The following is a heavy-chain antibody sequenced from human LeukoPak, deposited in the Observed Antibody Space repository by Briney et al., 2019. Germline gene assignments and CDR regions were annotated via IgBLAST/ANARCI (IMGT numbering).Heavy chain of an antibody. CDR2: ISSSSSTI. D-gene: IGHD3-22*01. CDR1: GFTFSSYS. Sequence: GGSLRLSCAASGFTFSSYSMNWVRQAPGKGLEWVSYISSSSSTIYYADSVKCRFTISRDNAKNSLYLQMNSLRAEDTAVYYCARGNPPDYYDSSGQLFDYWGQGTLVTVSS. CDR3: ARGNPPDYYDSSGQLFDY. J-gene: IGHJ4*02. V-gene: IGHV3-48*01.